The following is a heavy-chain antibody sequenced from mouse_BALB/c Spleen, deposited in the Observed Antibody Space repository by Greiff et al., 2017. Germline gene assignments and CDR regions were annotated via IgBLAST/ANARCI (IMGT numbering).Heavy chain of an antibody. V-gene: IGHV14-1*02. CDR1: GFNIKDYY. D-gene: IGHD2-1*01. CDR2: LDPENGNT. J-gene: IGHJ4*01. CDR3: ARNGNYGDYAMDY. Sequence: EVQLQQSGAELVRPGALVKLSCKASGFNIKDYYMHWVKQRPEQGLEWIGWLDPENGNTIYDPKFQGKASITADTSSNTAYLQLSSLTSEDTAVYYCARNGNYGDYAMDYWGQGTSVTVSS.